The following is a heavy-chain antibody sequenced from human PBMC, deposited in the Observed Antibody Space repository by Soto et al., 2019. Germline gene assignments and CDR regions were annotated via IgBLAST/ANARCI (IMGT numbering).Heavy chain of an antibody. V-gene: IGHV3-48*02. D-gene: IGHD3-16*01. CDR3: ASVSLPRPGGVWSAEDY. CDR1: GFTFSSHS. Sequence: VQLVESGGGLVQPGGSMRLSCAASGFTFSSHSMNWVRQTPGKGMEWVSYISTSSNPIYYADSVKGRSTISRDNAKNSLDLQMTILGDDVTAVYYCASVSLPRPGGVWSAEDYWGQGNLFTFSS. CDR2: ISTSSNPI. J-gene: IGHJ4*02.